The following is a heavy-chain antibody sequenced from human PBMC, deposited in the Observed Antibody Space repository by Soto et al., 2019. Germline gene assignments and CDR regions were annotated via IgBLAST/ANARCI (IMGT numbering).Heavy chain of an antibody. J-gene: IGHJ4*02. CDR2: ISAYNGNT. D-gene: IGHD1-20*01. V-gene: IGHV1-18*01. Sequence: ASVKVSCKASGYTFTSYGISWVRQAPGQGLEWMGWISAYNGNTNYAQKFQGRVTMTRNTSISTAYMELSSLRSEDTAVYYCARAEGLKVSIPGYWGQGTLVTVSS. CDR1: GYTFTSYG. CDR3: ARAEGLKVSIPGY.